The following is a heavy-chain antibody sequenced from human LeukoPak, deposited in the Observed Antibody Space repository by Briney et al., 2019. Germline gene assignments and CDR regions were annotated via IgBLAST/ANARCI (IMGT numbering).Heavy chain of an antibody. Sequence: GRSLRLSCAASGFTFSSYAMHWVRQAPGKGLEWVAVISYDGSNKYYADSVKGRFTISRDNSKNTLYLQMNSLRAEDTAVYYCARRDWDDAFDIWGQGTMVTVSS. V-gene: IGHV3-30-3*01. CDR3: ARRDWDDAFDI. J-gene: IGHJ3*02. D-gene: IGHD3/OR15-3a*01. CDR1: GFTFSSYA. CDR2: ISYDGSNK.